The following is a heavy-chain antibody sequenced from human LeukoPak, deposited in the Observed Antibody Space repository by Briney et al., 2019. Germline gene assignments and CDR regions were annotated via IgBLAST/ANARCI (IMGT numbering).Heavy chain of an antibody. Sequence: PGGSLRLSCAASGFTFSSYAMSWVRQAPGKGLEWVSAISGSGGSTYYADSVKGRFTISRDNSKNTLYLQMNSLRAEDTAVYYCARDQRYLEWLLLGGYYFDYWGQGTLVTVSS. CDR2: ISGSGGST. D-gene: IGHD3-3*01. J-gene: IGHJ4*02. V-gene: IGHV3-23*01. CDR3: ARDQRYLEWLLLGGYYFDY. CDR1: GFTFSSYA.